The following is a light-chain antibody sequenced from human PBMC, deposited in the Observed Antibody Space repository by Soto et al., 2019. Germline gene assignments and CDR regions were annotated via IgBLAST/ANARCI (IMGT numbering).Light chain of an antibody. V-gene: IGLV1-40*01. CDR2: GNT. CDR3: QSYDSSLTAYV. J-gene: IGLJ1*01. Sequence: QSVLAQPLSVSGAPGQRVTIYCTGSSSNIGAGYPVHWYQQLPGTAPKLLVFGNTNRPSGVPDRFSGSRSGLAITGLQVEDEADYYCQSYDSSLTAYVFGTGTKVP. CDR1: SSNIGAGYP.